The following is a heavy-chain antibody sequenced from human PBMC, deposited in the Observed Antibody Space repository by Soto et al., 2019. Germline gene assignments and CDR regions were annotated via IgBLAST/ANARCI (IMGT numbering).Heavy chain of an antibody. CDR1: GFTFSSYS. CDR3: AREDRADYDILTGYYISY. V-gene: IGHV3-48*01. J-gene: IGHJ4*02. CDR2: ISSSSSTI. D-gene: IGHD3-9*01. Sequence: GGSLRLSCAASGFTFSSYSMNWVRQAPGKGLEWVSYISSSSSTIYYADSVKGRFTISRDNAKNSLYLQMNSLRAEDTAVYYCAREDRADYDILTGYYISYWGQGTLVTVSS.